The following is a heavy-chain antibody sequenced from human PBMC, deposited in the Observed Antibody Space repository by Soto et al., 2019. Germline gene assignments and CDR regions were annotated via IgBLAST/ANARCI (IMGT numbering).Heavy chain of an antibody. D-gene: IGHD3-9*01. Sequence: GASVKVSCKASGYTFTSYAMHWVRQAPGQRLEWMGWINAGNGNTKYSQKFQGRVTITRDTSASTAYMELSSLRSEDTAVYYCARTYYDILTEQTYYFDYWGQGTLVTVSS. CDR2: INAGNGNT. CDR1: GYTFTSYA. V-gene: IGHV1-3*01. CDR3: ARTYYDILTEQTYYFDY. J-gene: IGHJ4*02.